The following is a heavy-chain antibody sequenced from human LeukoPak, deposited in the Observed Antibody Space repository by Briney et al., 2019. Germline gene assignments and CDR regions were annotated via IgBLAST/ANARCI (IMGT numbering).Heavy chain of an antibody. CDR2: ISYDGSNK. CDR1: GFTFSSYA. D-gene: IGHD2-21*02. Sequence: GGSLRLSCAASGFTFSSYAMHWVRQAPGKGLEWVAVISYDGSNKYYADSVKGRFTISRDNSKNTLYLQMNSLRAEDTAVYYCANDLSYCGGDCYSVYWGQGTLVTVSS. V-gene: IGHV3-30*18. J-gene: IGHJ4*02. CDR3: ANDLSYCGGDCYSVY.